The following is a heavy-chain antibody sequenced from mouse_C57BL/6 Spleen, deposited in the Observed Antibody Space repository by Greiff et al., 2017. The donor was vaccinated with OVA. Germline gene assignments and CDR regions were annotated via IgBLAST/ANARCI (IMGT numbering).Heavy chain of an antibody. CDR1: GYTFTDYE. D-gene: IGHD2-3*01. V-gene: IGHV1-15*01. J-gene: IGHJ2*01. CDR2: IDPETGGT. CDR3: TRSGYCEDYFDY. Sequence: QVQLQQSGAELVRPGASVTLSCKASGYTFTDYEMHWVKQTPVHGLEWIGAIDPETGGTAYNQKFKGKAILTADKASSTAYMELRSLTSEDSAVYYCTRSGYCEDYFDYWGQGTTLTVSS.